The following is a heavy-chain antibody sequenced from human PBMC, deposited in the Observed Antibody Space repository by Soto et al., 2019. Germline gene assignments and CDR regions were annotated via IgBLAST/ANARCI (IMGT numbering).Heavy chain of an antibody. V-gene: IGHV1-69*01. D-gene: IGHD6-19*01. CDR2: IIPIFGTA. CDR3: ARDFGRAVAGTGGLYYYYYGMDV. Sequence: QVQLVQSGAEVKKPGSSVKVSCKASGGTFSSYAISWVRQAPGQGLEWMGGIIPIFGTANYAQKFQGRVTITADESTSTAYMELSSLRSEDTAVYYCARDFGRAVAGTGGLYYYYYGMDVWGQGTTVTVSS. CDR1: GGTFSSYA. J-gene: IGHJ6*02.